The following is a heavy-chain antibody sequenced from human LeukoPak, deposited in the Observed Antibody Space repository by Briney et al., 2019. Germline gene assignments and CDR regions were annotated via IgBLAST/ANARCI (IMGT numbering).Heavy chain of an antibody. D-gene: IGHD6-19*01. CDR2: INPSGGST. CDR1: GYTFTSSY. CDR3: ARAEWPLGTGSSGWSDY. Sequence: ASVKVSCKASGYTFTSSYMHWVRQAPGQGLEWMGIINPSGGSTSYAQKFQGRVTMTRDMSTSTVYMELSSLRSEDTAVYYCARAEWPLGTGSSGWSDYWGQGTLVTVSS. V-gene: IGHV1-46*01. J-gene: IGHJ4*02.